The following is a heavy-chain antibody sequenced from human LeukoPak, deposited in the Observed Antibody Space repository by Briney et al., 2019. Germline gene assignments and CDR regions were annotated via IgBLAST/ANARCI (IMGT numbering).Heavy chain of an antibody. Sequence: PGGSLRLSCAASGFTFSSSWMSWVRQAPGKGLEWVANIKQGGSVKYYVDSVKGRFTISRDNAKNSLYLQMNSLRAEDTAVYYCAREPYDSSGYFSNWGQGTLVTVSS. D-gene: IGHD3-22*01. V-gene: IGHV3-7*04. CDR1: GFTFSSSW. CDR3: AREPYDSSGYFSN. J-gene: IGHJ4*02. CDR2: IKQGGSVK.